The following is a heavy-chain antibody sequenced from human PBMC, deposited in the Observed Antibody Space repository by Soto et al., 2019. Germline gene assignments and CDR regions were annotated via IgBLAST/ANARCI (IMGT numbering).Heavy chain of an antibody. V-gene: IGHV3-30*18. Sequence: PGWSLRLSCAASVFTFISYGMHWVRQAPGKGLEWVAVISYDGSNKYYADSVKGRFTISRDNSKNTLYLQMNSLRAEDTAVYYCAKPVPLAGYYYYYGMDVWGQGTTVTVSS. D-gene: IGHD1-1*01. J-gene: IGHJ6*02. CDR1: VFTFISYG. CDR3: AKPVPLAGYYYYYGMDV. CDR2: ISYDGSNK.